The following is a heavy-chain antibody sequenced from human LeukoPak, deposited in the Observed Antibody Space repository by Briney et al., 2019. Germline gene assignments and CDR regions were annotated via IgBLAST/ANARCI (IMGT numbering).Heavy chain of an antibody. CDR1: GYTFTGYY. CDR2: INPNSGGT. V-gene: IGHV1-2*02. CDR3: ARDCSRNCGDDY. D-gene: IGHD2-21*01. J-gene: IGHJ4*02. Sequence: ASVKVSCKASGYTFTGYYMHWVRQAPGQGLEWMGWINPNSGGTNYAQKFQGRVTMTRDTSISTAYMELSRLRSDDTAVYYCARDCSRNCGDDYWGQGTLVTVSS.